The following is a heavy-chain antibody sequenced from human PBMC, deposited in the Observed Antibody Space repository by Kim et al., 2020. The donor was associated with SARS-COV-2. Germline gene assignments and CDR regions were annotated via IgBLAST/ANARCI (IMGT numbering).Heavy chain of an antibody. J-gene: IGHJ6*02. V-gene: IGHV3-11*04. CDR3: ARGTGKYYYGMDV. Sequence: YYGDSVKGRFTSSRDSAKNSMYLQLHSLRAEDTAVYFCARGTGKYYYGMDVWGPGTTVTVYS. D-gene: IGHD1-1*01.